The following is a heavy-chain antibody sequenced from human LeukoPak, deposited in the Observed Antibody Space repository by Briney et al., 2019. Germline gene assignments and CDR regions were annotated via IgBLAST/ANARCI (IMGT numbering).Heavy chain of an antibody. CDR1: GVTFNTYG. Sequence: PGGSLRLSCVASGVTFNTYGMNWVRQAPGKGLEWVSFLRYDGRNQYYADSVKGRFTISRDNPKNTLYLQMSSLRPEDTAVYSCAKDPVAGAPSYYFDNWGQGTLVTVSS. V-gene: IGHV3-30*02. D-gene: IGHD6-19*01. CDR2: LRYDGRNQ. J-gene: IGHJ4*02. CDR3: AKDPVAGAPSYYFDN.